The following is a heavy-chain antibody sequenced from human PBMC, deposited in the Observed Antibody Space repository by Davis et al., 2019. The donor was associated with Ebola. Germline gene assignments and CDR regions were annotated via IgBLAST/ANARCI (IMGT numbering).Heavy chain of an antibody. CDR2: MNPNSGNT. CDR1: GYTFTTYD. J-gene: IGHJ4*02. V-gene: IGHV1-8*01. CDR3: ARGQIGYSGRFRFDS. D-gene: IGHD5-12*01. Sequence: ASVKVSCKTSGYTFTTYDINWVRQATGQGLEWMGWMNPNSGNTGYAQQFQGRITMTRNTSINTAYMELSGLTSEDTALYFCARGQIGYSGRFRFDSWGQGTLVTVSS.